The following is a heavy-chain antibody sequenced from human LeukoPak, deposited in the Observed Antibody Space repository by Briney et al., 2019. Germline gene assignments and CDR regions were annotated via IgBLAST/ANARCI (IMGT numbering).Heavy chain of an antibody. J-gene: IGHJ4*02. CDR2: IYYTGAT. CDR1: GGSIGSNY. Sequence: SETLSLTCTVSGGSIGSNYWTWIRQPPGKGLECIGYIYYTGATNYNPSLKSRVTISVDTSKNQFSLKMTSVTAADTAVYFCAKYGNSGWVIDNWGQGTLVTVSS. V-gene: IGHV4-59*08. D-gene: IGHD6-19*01. CDR3: AKYGNSGWVIDN.